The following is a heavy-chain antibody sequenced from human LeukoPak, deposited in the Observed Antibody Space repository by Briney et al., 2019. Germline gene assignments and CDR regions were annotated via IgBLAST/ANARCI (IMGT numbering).Heavy chain of an antibody. CDR1: GFTFSSYW. Sequence: GGSLRLSCAASGFTFSSYWMHWVRQAPGKGLVWVSRINTDGSSTSYADSVKGRFTISRDNAKNTLYLQMNSLRAEDTAVYYCAKDQGVAVAGIDYWGQGTRVTVSS. CDR3: AKDQGVAVAGIDY. D-gene: IGHD6-19*01. J-gene: IGHJ4*02. V-gene: IGHV3-74*01. CDR2: INTDGSST.